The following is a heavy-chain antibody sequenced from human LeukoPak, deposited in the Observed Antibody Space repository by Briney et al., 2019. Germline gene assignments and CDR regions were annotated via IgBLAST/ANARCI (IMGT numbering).Heavy chain of an antibody. CDR1: GGSISSSSYY. CDR2: IYSSGST. CDR3: VRDGVTLATDY. Sequence: PSETLSLTCTVSGGSISSSSYYSGWIRQPPGKGLEWIGNIYSSGSTHYNPSLKSRVTISVDTSKNQFSLKLTSVTAADTAFFYRVRDGVTLATDYWGQGILVTVSS. D-gene: IGHD4-11*01. V-gene: IGHV4-39*02. J-gene: IGHJ4*02.